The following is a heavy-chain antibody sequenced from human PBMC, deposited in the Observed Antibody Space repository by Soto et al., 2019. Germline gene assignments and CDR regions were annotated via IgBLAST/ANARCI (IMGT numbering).Heavy chain of an antibody. D-gene: IGHD6-13*01. J-gene: IGHJ1*01. Sequence: ASVKVSCKASGYTFTGYYMHWVRQAPGQGLEWMGWINPNSGGTNYAQKFQGRVTMTRDTSISTAYMELSSLRSDDTAVYYCARGGSSSWYQYFQHWGQGTLVTVSS. V-gene: IGHV1-2*02. CDR3: ARGGSSSWYQYFQH. CDR2: INPNSGGT. CDR1: GYTFTGYY.